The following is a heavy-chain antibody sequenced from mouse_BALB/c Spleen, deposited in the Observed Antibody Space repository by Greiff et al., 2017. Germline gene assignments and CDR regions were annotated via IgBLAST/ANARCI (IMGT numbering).Heavy chain of an antibody. CDR3: AIYGSSYYFDY. Sequence: QVQLQQSGAELVRPGVSVKISCKGSGYTFTDYAMHWVKQSHAKSLEWIGVISTYYGDASYNQKFKGKATMTLDKSSSTAYMELARLTSEDSAIYYCAIYGSSYYFDYWGQGTTLTVSS. CDR2: ISTYYGDA. D-gene: IGHD1-1*01. CDR1: GYTFTDYA. V-gene: IGHV1S137*01. J-gene: IGHJ2*01.